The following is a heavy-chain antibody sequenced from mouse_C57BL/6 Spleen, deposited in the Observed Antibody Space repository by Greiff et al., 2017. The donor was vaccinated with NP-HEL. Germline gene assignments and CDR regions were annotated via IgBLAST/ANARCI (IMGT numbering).Heavy chain of an antibody. CDR1: GYTFTSYW. J-gene: IGHJ4*01. Sequence: QVQLQQPGAELVRPGSSVKLSCKASGYTFTSYWMDWVKQRPGQGLEWIGNIYPSDSETHYNQKFKDKATLTVDKSSSTAYMQLSSLTSEDSAVYYCARRGLWYGYLYAMDYWGQGTSVTVSS. V-gene: IGHV1-61*01. CDR2: IYPSDSET. D-gene: IGHD2-2*01. CDR3: ARRGLWYGYLYAMDY.